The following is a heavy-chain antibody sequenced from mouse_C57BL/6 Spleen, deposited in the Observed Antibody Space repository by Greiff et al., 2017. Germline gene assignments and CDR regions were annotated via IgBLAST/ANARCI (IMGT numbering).Heavy chain of an antibody. D-gene: IGHD1-1*01. CDR2: IDPSDSYT. Sequence: QVQLKQPGAELVRPGTSVKLSCKASGYTFTSYWMHSVKQRPGQGLEWIGVIDPSDSYTNYNQKFKGKATLTVDTSSSTAYMQLSSLTSEDSAVYYCARGGITTVVANYFDYWGQGTTLTVSS. CDR3: ARGGITTVVANYFDY. J-gene: IGHJ2*01. CDR1: GYTFTSYW. V-gene: IGHV1-59*01.